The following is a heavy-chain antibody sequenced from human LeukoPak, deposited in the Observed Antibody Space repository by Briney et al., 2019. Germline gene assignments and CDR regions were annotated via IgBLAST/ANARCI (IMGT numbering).Heavy chain of an antibody. CDR2: ISAYNGNT. J-gene: IGHJ4*02. D-gene: IGHD2-8*01. Sequence: GASVKVTCKASGCSFTSSCMSWVRQPPARGLEWMGWISAYNGNTNYAQTLQGRVTMTTHTSTSTGYMEPRGLRSDDTAVYYCGSQWHLEGFDYWGQGTLVTVSS. CDR3: GSQWHLEGFDY. V-gene: IGHV1-18*01. CDR1: GCSFTSSC.